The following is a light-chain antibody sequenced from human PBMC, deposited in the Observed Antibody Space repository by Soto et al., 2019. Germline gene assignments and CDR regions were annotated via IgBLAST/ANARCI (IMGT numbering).Light chain of an antibody. Sequence: EIVLTQSSGILSLSPGERPTLSCRASQSVSSNYLAWYQQKPGQAPRLLIFGGSSRATGIPDRFSGSGSGTDFTLTISRLEPEDFAVYYCQQYGSSPFTFGGGTKVEIK. V-gene: IGKV3-20*01. CDR3: QQYGSSPFT. J-gene: IGKJ4*01. CDR2: GGS. CDR1: QSVSSNY.